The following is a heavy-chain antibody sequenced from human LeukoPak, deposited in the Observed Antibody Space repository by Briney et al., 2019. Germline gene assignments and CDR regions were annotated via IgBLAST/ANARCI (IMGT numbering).Heavy chain of an antibody. J-gene: IGHJ4*02. CDR3: ARLYSGSYDY. CDR2: ISSSSSTI. V-gene: IGHV3-48*01. D-gene: IGHD1-26*01. Sequence: GGSLRLSCAASGFTFSSYSMNWVRQAPGKGLEWVSYISSSSSTIYYADSVKGRFTISRDNAKNSLYLQMNSLRAEDTAVYYCARLYSGSYDYWGQGTLVTVSS. CDR1: GFTFSSYS.